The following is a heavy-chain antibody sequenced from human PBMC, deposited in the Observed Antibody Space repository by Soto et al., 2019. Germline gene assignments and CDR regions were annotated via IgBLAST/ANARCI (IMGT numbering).Heavy chain of an antibody. CDR1: GFTFSSYE. V-gene: IGHV3-48*03. Sequence: GGSLRLSCAASGFTFSSYEMNWVRQAPGKGLEWVSYISSSGSTIYYADSVKGRFTISRDNAKNSLYLQMNSLRAEDTAVYYCAKDYCSSTSCSLSSIAADYWGQGTLVTVSS. D-gene: IGHD2-2*01. CDR2: ISSSGSTI. CDR3: AKDYCSSTSCSLSSIAADY. J-gene: IGHJ4*02.